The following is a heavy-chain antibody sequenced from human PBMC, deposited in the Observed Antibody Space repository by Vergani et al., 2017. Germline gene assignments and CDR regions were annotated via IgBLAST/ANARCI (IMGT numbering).Heavy chain of an antibody. Sequence: QVQLVQSGAEVKKPGSSVKVSCKASGGTFSSYAISWVRQAPGQGLEWMGGIIPIFGTANYAQKFQGRFTITADESTSTAYMELSSLSSEDTAVYYCAGEDRAXCSSTSCSLYYYYYYMDVWGKGTMVTVSS. J-gene: IGHJ6*03. CDR3: AGEDRAXCSSTSCSLYYYYYYMDV. D-gene: IGHD2-2*01. CDR1: GGTFSSYA. V-gene: IGHV1-69*01. CDR2: IIPIFGTA.